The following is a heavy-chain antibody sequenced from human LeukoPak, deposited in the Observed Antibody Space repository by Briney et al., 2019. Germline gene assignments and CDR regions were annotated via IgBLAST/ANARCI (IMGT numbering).Heavy chain of an antibody. CDR2: IIPIFGTP. CDR1: GGTFSSYG. D-gene: IGHD6-13*01. CDR3: ARGGGSVSSSWYVGYFDF. J-gene: IGHJ4*02. V-gene: IGHV1-69*01. Sequence: GASVTVSCKASGGTFSSYGISWVRRAPGQGLEWMGGIIPIFGTPNYAQKFQGRVTITADESTSTAYMELSSLKSEDTAIYYCARGGGSVSSSWYVGYFDFWGQGTLVTVSS.